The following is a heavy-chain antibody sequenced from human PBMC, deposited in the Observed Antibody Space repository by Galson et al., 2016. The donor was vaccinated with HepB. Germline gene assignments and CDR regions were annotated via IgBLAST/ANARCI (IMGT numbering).Heavy chain of an antibody. CDR1: GFTVSSNY. CDR2: IYSGGST. D-gene: IGHD2-21*02. Sequence: SLRLSCAASGFTVSSNYMTWVRQPPGKGLECVSVIYSGGSTDYADSVKGRFTISRDNSKNTLYLQMNSLRAEDTAVDYCATGPSSTAAIRDYWGQGTLGTVSS. CDR3: ATGPSSTAAIRDY. J-gene: IGHJ4*02. V-gene: IGHV3-53*01.